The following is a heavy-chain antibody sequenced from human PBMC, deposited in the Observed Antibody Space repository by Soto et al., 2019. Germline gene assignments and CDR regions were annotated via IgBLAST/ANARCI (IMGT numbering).Heavy chain of an antibody. V-gene: IGHV3-7*05. CDR1: GFTFSSYW. J-gene: IGHJ6*02. CDR3: ASSSGYYPSGGMDV. Sequence: GGSLRLSCAASGFTFSSYWMSWVRQAPGKGLEWVANIKQDGSEKYYVDSVKGRFTISRDNAKNSLYLQMNSLRAEDTAVYYCASSSGYYPSGGMDVWGQGTTVTVSS. CDR2: IKQDGSEK. D-gene: IGHD3-22*01.